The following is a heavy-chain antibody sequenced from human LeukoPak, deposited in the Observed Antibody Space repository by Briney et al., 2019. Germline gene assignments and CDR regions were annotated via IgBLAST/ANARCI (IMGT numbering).Heavy chain of an antibody. V-gene: IGHV3-30*02. Sequence: GGSLRLSCAASGFTFSDYGMHWVRQAPGKGLEWVAFIRYDGSNKYYADSVKGRFTNSRDNSKNTLYLQMNSLRAEDTAVYYCAKDRQRRIMYYDSSDYSSADYWGQGTLVTVSS. CDR3: AKDRQRRIMYYDSSDYSSADY. CDR1: GFTFSDYG. CDR2: IRYDGSNK. J-gene: IGHJ4*02. D-gene: IGHD3-22*01.